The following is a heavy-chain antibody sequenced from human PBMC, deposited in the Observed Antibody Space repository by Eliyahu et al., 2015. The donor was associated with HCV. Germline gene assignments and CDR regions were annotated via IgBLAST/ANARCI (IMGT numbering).Heavy chain of an antibody. CDR2: IWYDGNIK. D-gene: IGHD3-22*01. Sequence: QVHLVESGGGVVQPGXSXXLSCAASGXIFXDXVMXWVRQVPGKGLEWVAVIWYDGNIKNYADSVRGRFTISRDNSKNTLSLQIDSLRAEDTAMYYCARGADSSAYYFDYWGQGTLVTVSS. CDR1: GXIFXDXV. J-gene: IGHJ4*02. V-gene: IGHV3-33*01. CDR3: ARGADSSAYYFDY.